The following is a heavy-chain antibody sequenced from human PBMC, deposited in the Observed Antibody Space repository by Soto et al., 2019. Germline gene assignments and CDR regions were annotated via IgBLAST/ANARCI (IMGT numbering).Heavy chain of an antibody. J-gene: IGHJ4*02. D-gene: IGHD5-18*01. CDR3: ARGRGYSHGWYFDY. CDR2: INWNGGST. V-gene: IGHV3-20*04. Sequence: EVQLAESGGGVVRPGGSRRLSCAASGFPFDNNGMGWVRQAPGKGLEWVSGINWNGGSTGYADSVKGRFTISRDNAKNSLYLQMNSLRAADTALYYCARGRGYSHGWYFDYWGQGTLVTVSS. CDR1: GFPFDNNG.